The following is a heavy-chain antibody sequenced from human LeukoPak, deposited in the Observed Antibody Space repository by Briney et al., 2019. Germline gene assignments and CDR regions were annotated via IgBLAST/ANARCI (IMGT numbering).Heavy chain of an antibody. CDR1: DDSISRDF. CDR2: IRYSGRT. CDR3: ARLPDVSGWPFDY. V-gene: IGHV4-59*01. J-gene: IGHJ4*02. Sequence: SETLSLTCTASDDSISRDFWTWIRQPPGQGLEWIWYIRYSGRTEYNPSLKSRVTISIQTSKNQFSLKLAPLTAADTAIYYCARLPDVSGWPFDYWGQGILVTVSS. D-gene: IGHD6-19*01.